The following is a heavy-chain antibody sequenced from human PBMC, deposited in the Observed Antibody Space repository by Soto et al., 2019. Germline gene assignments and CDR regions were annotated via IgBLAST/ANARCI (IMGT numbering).Heavy chain of an antibody. CDR1: GYTFTNYF. Sequence: QVQLVQSGAEVKKPGASVKVSCRTSGYTFTNYFMHWVRQAPGQGLEWMGVITPSGGTTRFAQKFQGRVTMTRDTSTTTFYIEMGSLRPEDTAVYYCARGTPMTRGLRDGMDVWGQGTTVNVSS. J-gene: IGHJ6*02. V-gene: IGHV1-46*01. D-gene: IGHD3-10*01. CDR2: ITPSGGTT. CDR3: ARGTPMTRGLRDGMDV.